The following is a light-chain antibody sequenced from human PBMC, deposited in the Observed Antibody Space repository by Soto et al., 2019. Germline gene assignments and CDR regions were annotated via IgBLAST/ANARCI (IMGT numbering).Light chain of an antibody. CDR1: QSVSSSS. J-gene: IGKJ2*01. V-gene: IGKV3-20*01. CDR2: GAS. Sequence: EIVLTQSPGTLSLSPGERATLSCRASQSVSSSSLAWYQQKPGQAPRLLIYGASSRATGIPDRFSGSGSGTDFTLTISRLEPEDFAVYYCHQYDSSPHMYHFGQGTKLEIK. CDR3: HQYDSSPHMYH.